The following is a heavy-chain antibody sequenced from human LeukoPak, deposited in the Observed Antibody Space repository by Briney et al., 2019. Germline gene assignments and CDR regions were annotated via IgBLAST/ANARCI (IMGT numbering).Heavy chain of an antibody. CDR3: ATGGDSVGFYGMDV. V-gene: IGHV3-21*04. D-gene: IGHD2-21*02. CDR2: ISSSSSYI. CDR1: GFTFSSYS. Sequence: GGSLRLSCAASGFTFSSYSMNWVRQAPGKGLEWVSSISSSSSYIYYADSVKGRFTISRDNAKNSLYLQMNSLRAEDTAVYYCATGGDSVGFYGMDVWGQGTTVTVSS. J-gene: IGHJ6*02.